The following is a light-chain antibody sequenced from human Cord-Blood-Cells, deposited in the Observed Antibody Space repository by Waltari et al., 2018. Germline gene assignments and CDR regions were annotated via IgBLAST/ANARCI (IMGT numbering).Light chain of an antibody. Sequence: QSALTQPASVSGSPGQSITISCTGTSSDVGGYNYVSWYQQHPGKAPKLMIYDVSNRSSGVSNRFSGSKSGNMASLTISGLQAEDEADYYCSSYTSSSTVFGGGTKLTVL. V-gene: IGLV2-14*01. CDR1: SSDVGGYNY. CDR2: DVS. CDR3: SSYTSSSTV. J-gene: IGLJ2*01.